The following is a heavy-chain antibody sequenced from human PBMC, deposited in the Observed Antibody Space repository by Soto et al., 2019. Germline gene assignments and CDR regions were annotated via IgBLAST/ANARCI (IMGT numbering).Heavy chain of an antibody. CDR2: ITGRGDST. D-gene: IGHD1-26*01. Sequence: GGSLRLSCAASGFPFSDHAMHWVRQTPGRGLEWVSAITGRGDSTYYADSVKGRFTISRDNSKSTLYLQMMSLRAEDTAVYYCAKDLYVQPPSGWFDPWGQGTVVTVSS. CDR1: GFPFSDHA. CDR3: AKDLYVQPPSGWFDP. V-gene: IGHV3-23*01. J-gene: IGHJ5*02.